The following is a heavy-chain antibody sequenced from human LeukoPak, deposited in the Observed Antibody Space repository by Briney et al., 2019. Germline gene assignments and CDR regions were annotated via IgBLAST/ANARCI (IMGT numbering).Heavy chain of an antibody. CDR2: IYSNGNT. J-gene: IGHJ4*02. CDR3: ARQIGDYSPYFDY. CDR1: GGSITNYY. Sequence: RTSETLSLTCTVSGGSITNYYWSWIRQPAGKGLEWIGHIYSNGNTDYNPSLKGRVTMSVDTSKNQFSLRLNSVTAADTAVYYCARQIGDYSPYFDYWGQGILVIVSS. D-gene: IGHD4-17*01. V-gene: IGHV4-4*07.